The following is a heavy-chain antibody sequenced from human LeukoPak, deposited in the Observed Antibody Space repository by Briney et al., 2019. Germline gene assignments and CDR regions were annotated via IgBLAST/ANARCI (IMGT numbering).Heavy chain of an antibody. J-gene: IGHJ4*02. Sequence: GGSLRLSCAASGFTFSGYWMSWVRQAPGKGLEWVANIKQDGSEKYYVDSVKGRFTISRDNAKNSLYLQMNSLRAEDTAVYYCASSHNWNYDYWGQGTLVTVSS. CDR3: ASSHNWNYDY. D-gene: IGHD1-7*01. CDR2: IKQDGSEK. CDR1: GFTFSGYW. V-gene: IGHV3-7*01.